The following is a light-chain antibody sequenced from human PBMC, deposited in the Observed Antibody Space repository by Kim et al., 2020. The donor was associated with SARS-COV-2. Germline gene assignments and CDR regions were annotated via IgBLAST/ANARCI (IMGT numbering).Light chain of an antibody. Sequence: LSPRERAALDCRASQSVSRSYLAWYQQKPGQAPRLLIYGASSRATGIPDRFSGSGSETDFTLTISRLEPEDFAVYYCQQYGSSPRTFGQGTKLEIK. CDR3: QQYGSSPRT. V-gene: IGKV3-20*01. CDR2: GAS. J-gene: IGKJ2*01. CDR1: QSVSRSY.